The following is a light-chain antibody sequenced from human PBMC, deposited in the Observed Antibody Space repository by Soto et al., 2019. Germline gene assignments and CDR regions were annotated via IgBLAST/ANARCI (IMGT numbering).Light chain of an antibody. V-gene: IGKV3-20*01. Sequence: EIVLTQSPGTLSLSPGERATLSCRASQSFSSTYLAWYKQTPGQAPRLLIYGASSRATGIPDRFSGSGSGTDFTLTISRLEPEDFAVYYCQHYGSSRTFGQGTKVDIK. J-gene: IGKJ1*01. CDR3: QHYGSSRT. CDR2: GAS. CDR1: QSFSSTY.